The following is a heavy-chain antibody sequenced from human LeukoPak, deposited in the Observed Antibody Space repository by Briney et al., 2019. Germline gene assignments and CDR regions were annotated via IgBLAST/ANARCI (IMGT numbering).Heavy chain of an antibody. J-gene: IGHJ3*02. Sequence: QPGRSLRLSCAASGFTFSSYGMHWVRQAPGKGLEWVAVIWYDGSDKYYADSVKGRLTISRDNSKKTLFLQMNSPRAEDTAVYYCARAGDAFDTWGQGTMVTVSS. CDR3: ARAGDAFDT. CDR1: GFTFSSYG. CDR2: IWYDGSDK. V-gene: IGHV3-33*01. D-gene: IGHD3-10*01.